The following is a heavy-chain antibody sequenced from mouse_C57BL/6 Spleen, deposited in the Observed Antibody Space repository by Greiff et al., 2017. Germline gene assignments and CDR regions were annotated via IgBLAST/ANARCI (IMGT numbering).Heavy chain of an antibody. J-gene: IGHJ2*02. CDR2: IYPGDGDT. CDR3: AREYDYDEDYFDY. Sequence: QVQLQQSGPELVKPGASVKISCKASGYAFSSSWMNWVKQRPGKGLEWIGRIYPGDGDTNYNGKFKGKATLTADKSSSTAYMQLSSLTSDDSAVYFCAREYDYDEDYFDYWGQGTSLTVSS. D-gene: IGHD2-4*01. V-gene: IGHV1-82*01. CDR1: GYAFSSSW.